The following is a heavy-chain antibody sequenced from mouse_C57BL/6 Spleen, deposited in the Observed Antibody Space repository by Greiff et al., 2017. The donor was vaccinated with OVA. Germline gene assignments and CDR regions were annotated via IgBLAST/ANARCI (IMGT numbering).Heavy chain of an antibody. V-gene: IGHV5-12*01. D-gene: IGHD1-1*01. CDR2: ISNGGGST. CDR3: ARQAVAYYFDY. Sequence: EVKLMESGGGLVQPGGSLKLSCAASGFTFSDYYMYWVRQTPEKRLEWVAYISNGGGSTYYPDTVKGRFTISRDNAKNTLYLQMSRLKSEDTAMYYCARQAVAYYFDYWGQGTTLTVSS. CDR1: GFTFSDYY. J-gene: IGHJ2*01.